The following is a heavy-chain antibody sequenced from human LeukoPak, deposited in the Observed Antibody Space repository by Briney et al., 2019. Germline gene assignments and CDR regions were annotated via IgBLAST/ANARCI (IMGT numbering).Heavy chain of an antibody. CDR2: ISTSSSSSSYI. Sequence: GGSLRLSCVVSGFTFSSYHMNWVRQAPGKWLEWVSSISTSSSSSSYIYYADSVKGRFTISRDNARNSLYLQMNSLRAEDTAVYYCARDRGVYSRTLEDWGQGTLVTVSS. V-gene: IGHV3-21*01. D-gene: IGHD6-13*01. CDR1: GFTFSSYH. CDR3: ARDRGVYSRTLED. J-gene: IGHJ4*02.